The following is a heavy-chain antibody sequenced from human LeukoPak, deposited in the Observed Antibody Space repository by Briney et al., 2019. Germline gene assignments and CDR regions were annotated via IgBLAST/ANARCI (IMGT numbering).Heavy chain of an antibody. CDR2: INPNSGGT. CDR1: GYTFTGYY. CDR3: AKDQIEMATIMDYYYGMDV. D-gene: IGHD5-24*01. V-gene: IGHV1-2*06. J-gene: IGHJ6*02. Sequence: ASVKVSCKASGYTFTGYYMHWVRQAPGQGLEWMGRINPNSGGTNYAQKFQGRVTMTRDTSISTAYMELSRLRSDDTAVYYCAKDQIEMATIMDYYYGMDVWGQGTTVTVSS.